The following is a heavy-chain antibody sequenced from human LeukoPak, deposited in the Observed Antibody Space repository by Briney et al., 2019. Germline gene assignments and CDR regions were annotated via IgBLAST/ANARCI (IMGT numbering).Heavy chain of an antibody. Sequence: GASVKVSCKASGYTFTGYYMHWVRQAPGQGLEWMGWINPNSGGTNYAQKFQGRVTMTRDTSISTAYMELSRLRSDDTAVYYCASPYYYGSGSYYRLDYWGQGTLVTVSS. CDR2: INPNSGGT. CDR3: ASPYYYGSGSYYRLDY. J-gene: IGHJ4*02. V-gene: IGHV1-2*02. D-gene: IGHD3-10*01. CDR1: GYTFTGYY.